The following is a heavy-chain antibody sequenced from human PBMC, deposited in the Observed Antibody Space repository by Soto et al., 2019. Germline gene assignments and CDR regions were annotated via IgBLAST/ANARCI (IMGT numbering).Heavy chain of an antibody. CDR1: GFTFSGDS. CDR3: AKNQGVELVPLATVDWFDP. CDR2: ISGSGGST. Sequence: GDSLIVSCAASGFTFSGDSMSWVRQAPGKGLEWVSAISGSGGSTYYADSVKGRFTISRDNSKSTVYLELNNLSAEDTAVYHCAKNQGVELVPLATVDWFDPWGQGSVVTVSS. D-gene: IGHD1-26*01. V-gene: IGHV3-23*01. J-gene: IGHJ5*02.